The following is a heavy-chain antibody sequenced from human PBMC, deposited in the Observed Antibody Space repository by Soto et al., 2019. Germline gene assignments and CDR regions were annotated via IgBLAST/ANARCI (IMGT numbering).Heavy chain of an antibody. J-gene: IGHJ5*02. CDR1: GFTFSSYA. CDR3: VKDYYDTPDGWFDP. CDR2: ISSNGGST. D-gene: IGHD3-22*01. Sequence: GGSLRLSCSASGFTFSSYAMHWVRQAPGKGLEYVSAISSNGGSTYYADSVKGRFTISRDNSKNTLYLQMSGLRAEDTAVYYCVKDYYDTPDGWFDPWGQGTLVTVSS. V-gene: IGHV3-64D*06.